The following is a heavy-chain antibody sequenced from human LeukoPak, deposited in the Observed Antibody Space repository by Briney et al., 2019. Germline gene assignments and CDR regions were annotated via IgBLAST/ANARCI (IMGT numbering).Heavy chain of an antibody. CDR1: GGSISSYY. D-gene: IGHD3-10*01. V-gene: IGHV4-4*07. J-gene: IGHJ4*02. Sequence: SETLSLTCTVSGGSISSYYWSWIRQPAGKGLEWIGRIYTSGSTNYNPSLNSRVTMSVDTSKTQFSLKLSSVTAADTAVYYCARYRFGELYFDYWGQGTLVTVSS. CDR2: IYTSGST. CDR3: ARYRFGELYFDY.